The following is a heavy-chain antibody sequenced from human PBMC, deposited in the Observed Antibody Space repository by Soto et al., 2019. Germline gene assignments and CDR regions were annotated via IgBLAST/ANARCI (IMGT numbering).Heavy chain of an antibody. J-gene: IGHJ4*02. Sequence: SETLSLTCAVSGGSISGYYWSWIRQPPGKGLEWIGYIYHSGSTYYNPSLKSRVTISVDRSKNQFSLKASDTAIYYCARTFGGHLYSFDFWGQGTLVTVSS. CDR3: ARTFGGHLYSFDF. CDR2: IYHSGST. CDR1: GGSISGYY. D-gene: IGHD3-16*01. V-gene: IGHV4-59*12.